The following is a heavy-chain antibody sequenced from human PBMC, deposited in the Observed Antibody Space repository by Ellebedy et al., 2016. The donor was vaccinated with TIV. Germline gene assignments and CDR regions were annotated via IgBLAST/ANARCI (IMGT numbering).Heavy chain of an antibody. D-gene: IGHD6-19*01. Sequence: GESLKISCKGSGYSFISHWISWVRQMPGKGLEWMGRIDPSDSYTNYSPSFQGHVTISVDKSINTAYLQWSSLKASDTAIYYCARQEDSGCFDPWGQGTLVTVSS. CDR2: IDPSDSYT. J-gene: IGHJ5*02. CDR1: GYSFISHW. V-gene: IGHV5-10-1*01. CDR3: ARQEDSGCFDP.